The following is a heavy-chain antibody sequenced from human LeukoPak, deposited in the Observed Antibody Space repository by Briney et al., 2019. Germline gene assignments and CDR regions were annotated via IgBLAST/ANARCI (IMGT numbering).Heavy chain of an antibody. Sequence: GGSLRLSCVGSGFTFSVHWVRQVPGKGLEWLTFIRHDGTDQHYADSVKGRFTISRDNAKNSLYLQMNSLRAEDTAVYYCARKDCSGGSCYRNFDYWGQGTLVTVSS. D-gene: IGHD2-15*01. CDR3: ARKDCSGGSCYRNFDY. J-gene: IGHJ4*02. CDR2: IRHDGTDQ. V-gene: IGHV3-30*02. CDR1: GFTFS.